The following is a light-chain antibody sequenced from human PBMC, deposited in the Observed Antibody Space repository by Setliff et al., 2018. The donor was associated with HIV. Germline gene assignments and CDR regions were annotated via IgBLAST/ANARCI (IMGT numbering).Light chain of an antibody. V-gene: IGLV2-14*03. CDR1: SSDVGGYNF. CDR2: DVT. J-gene: IGLJ2*01. Sequence: SVLTQPASVSGSPGQSVTISCTGTSSDVGGYNFVSWYQQHPGKTPELLIYDVTNRPSGVSDRFSGSKSGNTASLTISGLQPEDEADYYCSSYTSTRALRVGGGTK. CDR3: SSYTSTRALR.